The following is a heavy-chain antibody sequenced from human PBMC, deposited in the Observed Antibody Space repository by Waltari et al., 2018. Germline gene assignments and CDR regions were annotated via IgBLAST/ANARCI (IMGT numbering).Heavy chain of an antibody. CDR3: AIEFGPPTAAGEGYWFDP. D-gene: IGHD6-13*01. CDR2: INPTSSST. V-gene: IGHV1-2*02. Sequence: QVQLVQSGAEVKKPGASVKVSCKASGYTFTGYYMHWVRQAPGQEREWMGGINPTSSSTNHAQTFHGSVTMTMHTSITTAYMERSRLRSDHTAVHYCAIEFGPPTAAGEGYWFDPWGQGTLVTVSS. J-gene: IGHJ5*02. CDR1: GYTFTGYY.